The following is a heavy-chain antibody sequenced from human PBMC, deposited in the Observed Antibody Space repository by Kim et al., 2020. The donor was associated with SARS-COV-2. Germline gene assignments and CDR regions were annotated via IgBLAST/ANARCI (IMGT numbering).Heavy chain of an antibody. Sequence: ASVKVSCKASGDTYSDYRFSWVRQAPGQGPEWMGWISGHRGNTKYAQNFQGRVTMTTDTSTATVYMEMTSLRSDDTAIYYCARGQRRNYSSGTIGGLYFYYDMDVWGQGTTVTVS. CDR2: ISGHRGNT. V-gene: IGHV1-18*01. CDR1: GDTYSDYR. J-gene: IGHJ6*02. CDR3: ARGQRRNYSSGTIGGLYFYYDMDV. D-gene: IGHD2-21*01.